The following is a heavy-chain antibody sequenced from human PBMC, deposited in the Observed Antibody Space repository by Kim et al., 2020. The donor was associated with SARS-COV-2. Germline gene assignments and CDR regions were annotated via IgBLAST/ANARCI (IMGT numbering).Heavy chain of an antibody. D-gene: IGHD2-15*01. CDR3: ARGVNYCSGGSCQAAWFVP. V-gene: IGHV4-31*03. CDR2: IYYSGST. CDR1: GGSISSGGYY. J-gene: IGHJ5*02. Sequence: SETLSLTCTVSGGSISSGGYYWSWIRQHPGKGLEWIGYIYYSGSTYYNPSLKSRVTISVDTSKNQFSLKLSSVTAADTAVYYCARGVNYCSGGSCQAAWFVPWGRGTLVTGSS.